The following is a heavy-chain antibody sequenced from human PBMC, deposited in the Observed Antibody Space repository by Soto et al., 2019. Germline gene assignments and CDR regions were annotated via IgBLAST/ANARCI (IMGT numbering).Heavy chain of an antibody. D-gene: IGHD3-22*01. V-gene: IGHV1-18*01. CDR1: GYTFTSYG. Sequence: ASVKVSCKASGYTFTSYGISWVRQAPGQGLEWMGWISAYNGNTNYAQKLQGRVTMTTDTSTSTAYMELRSLRSDDTAVYYCARDLKYHISGPRFDDWGQGTQVTVSS. J-gene: IGHJ4*02. CDR2: ISAYNGNT. CDR3: ARDLKYHISGPRFDD.